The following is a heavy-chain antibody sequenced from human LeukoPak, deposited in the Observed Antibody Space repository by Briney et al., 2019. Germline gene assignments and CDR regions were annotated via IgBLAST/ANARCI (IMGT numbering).Heavy chain of an antibody. J-gene: IGHJ3*02. CDR3: AGPNSSGWDAFDI. CDR1: GGSISSYY. CDR2: INHSGST. D-gene: IGHD6-19*01. Sequence: SETLSLTCTVSGGSISSYYWSWIRQPPGKGLEWIGEINHSGSTNYNPSLKSRVTISVDTSKNQFSLKLSSVTAADTAVYYCAGPNSSGWDAFDIWGQGTMVTVSS. V-gene: IGHV4-34*01.